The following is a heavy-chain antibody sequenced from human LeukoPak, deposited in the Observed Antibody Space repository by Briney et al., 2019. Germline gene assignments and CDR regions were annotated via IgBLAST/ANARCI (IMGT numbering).Heavy chain of an antibody. CDR2: INHSGST. CDR3: ARSGYSSSWYRHHFDY. D-gene: IGHD6-13*01. Sequence: SETLSLTCAVYGGSFSGYYWSWIRQPPGKGLEWIGEINHSGSTNYNPSLKSRVTISVDTSKNQFSLKLSSVTAADTAVYYCARSGYSSSWYRHHFDYWGQGTLVTVSS. V-gene: IGHV4-34*01. J-gene: IGHJ4*02. CDR1: GGSFSGYY.